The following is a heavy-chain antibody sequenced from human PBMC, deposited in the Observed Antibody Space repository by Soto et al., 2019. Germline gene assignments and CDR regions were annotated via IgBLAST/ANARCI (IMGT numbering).Heavy chain of an antibody. D-gene: IGHD2-15*01. CDR2: ISSSSSSI. CDR1: GFTFSSYS. CDR3: AREGCSGGSCYSQYPYNWFDP. Sequence: GGSLRLSCAASGFTFSSYSMNWVRQAPGKGLEWVSYISSSSSSIYYADSVKGRFTISRDNAKNSLYLQMNSLRDEDTAVYYCAREGCSGGSCYSQYPYNWFDPWGQGT. V-gene: IGHV3-48*02. J-gene: IGHJ5*02.